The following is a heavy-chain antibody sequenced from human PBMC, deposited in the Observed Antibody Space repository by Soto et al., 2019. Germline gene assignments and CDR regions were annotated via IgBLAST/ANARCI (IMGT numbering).Heavy chain of an antibody. J-gene: IGHJ6*02. CDR3: ARGLVSSSWFMDV. D-gene: IGHD6-13*01. CDR1: GGSISSYY. CDR2: IYYSGST. Sequence: SETLSLTCTVSGGSISSYYWSWIRQPPGKGLEWIGYIYYSGSTNYSPSLKSRVTISVDTSKNQFSLKLSSVTAADTAVYYCARGLVSSSWFMDVWGQGTTVTVSS. V-gene: IGHV4-59*01.